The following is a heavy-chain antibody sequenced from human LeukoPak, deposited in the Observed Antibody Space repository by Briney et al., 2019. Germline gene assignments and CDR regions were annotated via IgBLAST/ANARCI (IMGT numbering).Heavy chain of an antibody. CDR1: GFIFSDYY. J-gene: IGHJ6*04. V-gene: IGHV3-11*04. CDR2: ISSSSSTI. CDR3: AELGITMIGGV. Sequence: GGSLRLSCAASGFIFSDYYMSWIRQAPAKGLEWVSYISSSSSTIYYADSVKGRFTISRDNAKNSLYLQMNSLRAEDTAVYYCAELGITMIGGVWGKGTTVTISS. D-gene: IGHD3-10*02.